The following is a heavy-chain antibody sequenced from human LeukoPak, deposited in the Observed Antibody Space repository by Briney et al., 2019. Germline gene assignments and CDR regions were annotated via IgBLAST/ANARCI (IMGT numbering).Heavy chain of an antibody. CDR3: ARYSSGWRSFDI. CDR1: GGSISSYY. V-gene: IGHV4-59*01. Sequence: SETLSLTCTVSGGSISSYYWSWIRQPPGKGREWIGYIYYSGSTNYNPSLKSRVTISVDASKNQFSLNLSSVTAADTAVYYCARYSSGWRSFDIWGQGTMVTVSS. J-gene: IGHJ3*02. D-gene: IGHD6-19*01. CDR2: IYYSGST.